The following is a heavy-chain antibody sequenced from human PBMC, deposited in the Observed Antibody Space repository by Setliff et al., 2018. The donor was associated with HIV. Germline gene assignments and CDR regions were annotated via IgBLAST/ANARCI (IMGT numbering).Heavy chain of an antibody. D-gene: IGHD3-22*01. CDR3: AKGYYHDSRGYPTGPAFDI. CDR2: LIPIPGIA. CDR1: GGAFSGYA. Sequence: SVKVSCKASGGAFSGYALSWVRQAPGQGLEWMGGLIPIPGIAQYAQKFHGRVTISADTSTTTAYLEVSSLRSEDTAVYYCAKGYYHDSRGYPTGPAFDIWGQGTMVTVSS. V-gene: IGHV1-69*10. J-gene: IGHJ3*02.